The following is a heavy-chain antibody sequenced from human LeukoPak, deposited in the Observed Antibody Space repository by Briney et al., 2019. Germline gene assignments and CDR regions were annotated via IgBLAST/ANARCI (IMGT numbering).Heavy chain of an antibody. J-gene: IGHJ4*02. Sequence: PGGSLRLSCVSSAFTFSSQWMHWVRQVPGRRPLWVSGINSVGKSTAYADSVKGSFTISRDNARNTMYLQMNSLRAEDTAVYYCASTPPERCSGHDCYPYFDYWGQGTLVTVSS. CDR1: AFTFSSQW. CDR2: INSVGKST. D-gene: IGHD2-21*01. V-gene: IGHV3-74*03. CDR3: ASTPPERCSGHDCYPYFDY.